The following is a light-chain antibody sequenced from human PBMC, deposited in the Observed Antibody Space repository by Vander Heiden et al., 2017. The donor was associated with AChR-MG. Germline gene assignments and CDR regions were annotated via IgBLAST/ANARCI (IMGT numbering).Light chain of an antibody. CDR1: SLRSYY. Sequence: SSELTQDPAVSVGLGQTVRITCQGDSLRSYYASWYQQKPGHAPVLVIYGKNSRPSGIPDRFSGSSSGNTASLTITGAQAEDEADYYCNSRDSSGNHYVFGTGTKVTVL. CDR2: GKN. J-gene: IGLJ1*01. CDR3: NSRDSSGNHYV. V-gene: IGLV3-19*01.